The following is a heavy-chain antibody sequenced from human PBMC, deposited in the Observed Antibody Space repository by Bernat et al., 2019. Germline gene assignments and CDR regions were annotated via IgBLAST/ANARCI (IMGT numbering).Heavy chain of an antibody. CDR3: ARDNVASGSYYAVYGMDV. CDR2: INHRGST. Sequence: QVQLQQWGAGLLKPSETLSLTCAVYGGSFSGYYWSWIRQPPGKGLEWIGEINHRGSTNYNPSLKSRVTISVDTSKNQFSLKLSSVNAADTAVYYCARDNVASGSYYAVYGMDVWGQGTTVTVSS. J-gene: IGHJ6*02. CDR1: GGSFSGYY. D-gene: IGHD3-10*01. V-gene: IGHV4-34*01.